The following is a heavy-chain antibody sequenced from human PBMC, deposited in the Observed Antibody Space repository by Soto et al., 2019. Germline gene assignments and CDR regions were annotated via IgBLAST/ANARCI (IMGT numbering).Heavy chain of an antibody. CDR2: IYPGDSDT. J-gene: IGHJ4*02. V-gene: IGHV5-51*01. CDR1: GYSFTSYW. D-gene: IGHD2-2*01. CDR3: ARLGGYCSSTKCYGGGDY. Sequence: GESLKISCKGSGYSFTSYWIGWVRQMPGKGLEWMGIIYPGDSDTRYSPSFQGQVTISADKSISTAYLQWSSLKASDTAMYYCARLGGYCSSTKCYGGGDYWGQGIQVTVSS.